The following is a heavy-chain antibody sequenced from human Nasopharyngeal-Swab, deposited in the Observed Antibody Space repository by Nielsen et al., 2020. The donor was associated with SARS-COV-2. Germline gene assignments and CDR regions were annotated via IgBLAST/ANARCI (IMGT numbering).Heavy chain of an antibody. CDR3: ARFWSGYFDY. D-gene: IGHD3-3*01. J-gene: IGHJ4*02. Sequence: GESLKISCKGSGYSFTSYWNGWVRQIPGKGLEWMGIIYPGDSETRYSPSFQGQVTLSADKSISTAYLQWSSLKASDPAMYYCARFWSGYFDYWGQGTLVTVSS. V-gene: IGHV5-51*01. CDR2: IYPGDSET. CDR1: GYSFTSYW.